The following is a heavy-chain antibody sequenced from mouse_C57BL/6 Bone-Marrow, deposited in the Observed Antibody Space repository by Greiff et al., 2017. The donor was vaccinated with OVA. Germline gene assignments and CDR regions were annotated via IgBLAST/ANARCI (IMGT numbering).Heavy chain of an antibody. J-gene: IGHJ2*01. V-gene: IGHV1-7*01. CDR2: IKPSSGYT. CDR3: AISPPLTTVLAHYFGF. Sequence: QVQLQQSGADLAKPGASVKLSCKASGYTFTSYWMHWVKQRPGQGLEWIGDIKPSSGYTKYNQKFKDKATLTADKYSSTAYMQLSSLTYAEPAVYYCAISPPLTTVLAHYFGFWGQGTTRPVSS. CDR1: GYTFTSYW. D-gene: IGHD1-1*01.